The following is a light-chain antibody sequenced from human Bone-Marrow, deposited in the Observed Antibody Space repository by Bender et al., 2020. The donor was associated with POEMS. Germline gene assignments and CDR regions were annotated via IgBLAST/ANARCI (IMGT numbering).Light chain of an antibody. CDR2: SNN. CDR1: SSNFGNNA. J-gene: IGLJ3*02. CDR3: SSWDDSLNGWV. V-gene: IGLV1-44*01. Sequence: QSVLTQPPSASGTPGQSVTISCSGTSSNFGNNAANWYQHVPGTAPNLLLYSNNQRRSGVPDRLSASTTGTSASLAISGLHSDDEADYYCSSWDDSLNGWVFGGGTKLTVL.